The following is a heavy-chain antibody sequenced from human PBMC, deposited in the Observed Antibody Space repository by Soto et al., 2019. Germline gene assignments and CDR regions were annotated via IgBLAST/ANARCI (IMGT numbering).Heavy chain of an antibody. D-gene: IGHD3-9*01. V-gene: IGHV4-34*01. Sequence: QVQLQQWGAGPLRPLETLSLTCGVSGGSFSGYYWAWIRQSPGKGLEWIGEINDRGFINYNASLKSRVSISVDTSKNHSSLNLRSVTAADTAVYYCARESHDILTGPPWVWYFDLWGRGTLVTVSS. J-gene: IGHJ2*01. CDR2: INDRGFI. CDR3: ARESHDILTGPPWVWYFDL. CDR1: GGSFSGYY.